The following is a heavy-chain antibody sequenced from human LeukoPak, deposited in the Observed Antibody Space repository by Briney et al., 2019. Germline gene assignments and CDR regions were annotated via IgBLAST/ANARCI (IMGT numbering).Heavy chain of an antibody. CDR2: INPYSGDT. D-gene: IGHD4-17*01. V-gene: IGHV1-2*02. J-gene: IGHJ4*02. CDR1: GYTFTGYY. Sequence: ASVKVSCKASGYTFTGYYMHWVRQAPGQGLEWMAWINPYSGDTNYAQKFQGRVTMTRDTSISTAYMELSRLRSDDTAVYYCARESGSVTSEVDFDYWGQGTLVTVSS. CDR3: ARESGSVTSEVDFDY.